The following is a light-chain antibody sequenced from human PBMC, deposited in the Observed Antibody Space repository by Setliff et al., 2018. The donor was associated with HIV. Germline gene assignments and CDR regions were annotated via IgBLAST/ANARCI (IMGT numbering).Light chain of an antibody. CDR1: SSDIGGYNY. V-gene: IGLV2-14*01. Sequence: QSVLAQPASVSGSPGQSITISCTGTSSDIGGYNYVSWYQQHPGKAPKLMIYDVSKRPSGVSGRFSGSKSGNTASLTISGLQAEDEADYYCSSYTSSGTYVFGTGTKVTVL. CDR2: DVS. J-gene: IGLJ1*01. CDR3: SSYTSSGTYV.